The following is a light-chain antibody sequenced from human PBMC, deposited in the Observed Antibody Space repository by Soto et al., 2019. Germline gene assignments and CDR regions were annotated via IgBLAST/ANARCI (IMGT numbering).Light chain of an antibody. V-gene: IGLV2-14*01. CDR2: DVS. J-gene: IGLJ1*01. CDR3: SSYTTSSTYV. Sequence: QSALTQPASVSGSPGQSITISCTGASSDVGAYNYVAWCQQHPGKGPKLLIYDVSNRPSGVSGRFSGSKSGNTASLTISGLRAEDEADYFCSSYTTSSTYVFGTGTQLTVL. CDR1: SSDVGAYNY.